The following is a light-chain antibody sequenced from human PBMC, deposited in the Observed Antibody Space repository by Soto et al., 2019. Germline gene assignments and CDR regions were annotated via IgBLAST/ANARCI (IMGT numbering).Light chain of an antibody. CDR1: QDISNY. V-gene: IGKV1-33*01. CDR3: QQYDNLPLT. Sequence: DVPMTQSPSSLSASVGDRVTITCQASQDISNYLNWYQQKPGKAPKLLIYDASNLETGVPSRFSGSGSGTDFTFTINSLQPEDIATYYCQQYDNLPLTCGQGTRLEIK. J-gene: IGKJ5*01. CDR2: DAS.